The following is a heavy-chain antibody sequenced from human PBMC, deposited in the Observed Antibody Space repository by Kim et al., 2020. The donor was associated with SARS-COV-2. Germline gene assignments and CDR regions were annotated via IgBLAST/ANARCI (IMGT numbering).Heavy chain of an antibody. V-gene: IGHV3-53*01. J-gene: IGHJ4*02. CDR2: IYSGGST. CDR3: ARDPPFRRYGSGTPMGGY. CDR1: GFTVSSNY. D-gene: IGHD3-10*01. Sequence: GGSLRLSCAASGFTVSSNYMSWVRQAPGKGLEWVSVIYSGGSTYYADSVKGRFTISRDNSKNTLYLQMNSLRAEDTAVYYCARDPPFRRYGSGTPMGGYWGQGTLVTDSS.